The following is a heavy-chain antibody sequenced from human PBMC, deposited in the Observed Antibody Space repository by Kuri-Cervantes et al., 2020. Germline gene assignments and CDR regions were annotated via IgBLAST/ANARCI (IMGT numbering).Heavy chain of an antibody. Sequence: SVKVSCKASGYTFTGYYMHWVRQAPGQGLEWMGGIIPIFGTANYAQKFQGRVTITTDESTSTAYMELSSLRAEDTAVYYCAKDLMMGFYCSGGNCYNDYWGQGTLVTVSS. J-gene: IGHJ4*02. CDR3: AKDLMMGFYCSGGNCYNDY. D-gene: IGHD2-15*01. V-gene: IGHV1-69*05. CDR2: IIPIFGTA. CDR1: GYTFTGYY.